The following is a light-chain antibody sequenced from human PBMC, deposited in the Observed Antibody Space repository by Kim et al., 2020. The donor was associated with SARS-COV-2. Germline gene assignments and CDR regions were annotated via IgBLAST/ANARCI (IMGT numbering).Light chain of an antibody. Sequence: LTQPASVSGSPGQSITISCTGTRSDVGGYNYVSWYQQHPGKAPKVMIYDVSKRPSGVSNRFSGSKSGNTASLTISGLQAEDEADYYCSSYTSSSTYAFGTG. CDR2: DVS. V-gene: IGLV2-14*01. CDR1: RSDVGGYNY. J-gene: IGLJ1*01. CDR3: SSYTSSSTYA.